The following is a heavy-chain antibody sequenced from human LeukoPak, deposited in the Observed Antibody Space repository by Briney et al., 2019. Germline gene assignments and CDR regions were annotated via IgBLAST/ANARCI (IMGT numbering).Heavy chain of an antibody. D-gene: IGHD3-16*02. Sequence: PGGSLRLSCAASGFTFSSYAMSWVRQAPGEGLVWVSTISGSSGSTYYADSVKGRFTISRDNSKNTLYLQMNSLGAEDTAVYYCAKDLNDYVWGSYRPFDYWGQGTLVTVSS. CDR2: ISGSSGST. CDR1: GFTFSSYA. CDR3: AKDLNDYVWGSYRPFDY. V-gene: IGHV3-23*01. J-gene: IGHJ4*02.